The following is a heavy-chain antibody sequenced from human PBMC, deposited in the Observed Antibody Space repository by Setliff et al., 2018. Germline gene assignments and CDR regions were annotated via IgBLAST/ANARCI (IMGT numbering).Heavy chain of an antibody. J-gene: IGHJ4*02. CDR1: GYPFIGCF. V-gene: IGHV1-2*02. Sequence: ASVKVSCKASGYPFIGCFMHWVRQAPGQGLEWMGWINPKTGDTLYAPKFQGRVTMTRDRSSNTAYMDLSRLTSDDTAVYYCARGRAGHSGHWGQGTLVTVSS. CDR2: INPKTGDT. CDR3: ARGRAGHSGH. D-gene: IGHD6-19*01.